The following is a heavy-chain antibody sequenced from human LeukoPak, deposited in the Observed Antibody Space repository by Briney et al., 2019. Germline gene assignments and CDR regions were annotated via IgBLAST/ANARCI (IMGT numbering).Heavy chain of an antibody. Sequence: GASVKVSCKASGYTLTDYYMHWVRQAPGQGLEWMGGIIPIFGTANYAQKLQGRVTIIADKSTSTVYMELNSLKSEDTAVYYCARGWDYDSGGRPTAYVYWGQGTLVTVSS. CDR3: ARGWDYDSGGRPTAYVY. J-gene: IGHJ4*02. CDR1: GYTLTDYY. V-gene: IGHV1-69*06. CDR2: IIPIFGTA. D-gene: IGHD3-22*01.